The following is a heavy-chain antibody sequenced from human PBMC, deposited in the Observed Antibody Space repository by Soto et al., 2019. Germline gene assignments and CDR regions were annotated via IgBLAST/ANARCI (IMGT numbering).Heavy chain of an antibody. CDR2: INHSGST. D-gene: IGHD3-10*01. J-gene: IGHJ6*02. Sequence: SETLSLTWAVYGGSFSGYYWSWIRQPPGKGLEWIGEINHSGSTNYNPSLKSRVTISVDTSKNQFSLKLSSVTAADTGIYYCARARITMVREVIKYNMDVWGQGTTVTVSS. CDR1: GGSFSGYY. CDR3: ARARITMVREVIKYNMDV. V-gene: IGHV4-34*01.